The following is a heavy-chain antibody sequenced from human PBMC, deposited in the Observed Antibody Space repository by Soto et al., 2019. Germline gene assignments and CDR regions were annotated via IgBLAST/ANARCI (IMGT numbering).Heavy chain of an antibody. CDR1: GGSFSGYY. CDR2: INHSGST. V-gene: IGHV4-34*01. CDR3: ARGPLNTVTTFQVTWDYYGMDV. Sequence: QVQLQQWGAGLLKSSETLSLTCAVYGGSFSGYYWSWIRQPPGKGLEWIGEINHSGSTNYNPSLKSRVTISVDTSKNQFSLKLSSVTAADTAVYYCARGPLNTVTTFQVTWDYYGMDVWGQGTTVTVSS. J-gene: IGHJ6*02. D-gene: IGHD4-4*01.